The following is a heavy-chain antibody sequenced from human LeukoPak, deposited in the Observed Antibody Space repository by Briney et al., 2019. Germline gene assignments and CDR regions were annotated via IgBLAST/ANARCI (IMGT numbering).Heavy chain of an antibody. CDR3: AKDRGGGSQLGDAYDV. V-gene: IGHV3-9*01. CDR1: GFPFDEHA. Sequence: PGGSLRLSCAASGFPFDEHAMHWVRQAPGKGLEWVSGISYSSETIGYVDSVKGRFTIPRDNVRKSLYLQMNSLRIEDTALYYCAKDRGGGSQLGDAYDVWGQGTMVSVSS. D-gene: IGHD5-24*01. J-gene: IGHJ3*01. CDR2: ISYSSETI.